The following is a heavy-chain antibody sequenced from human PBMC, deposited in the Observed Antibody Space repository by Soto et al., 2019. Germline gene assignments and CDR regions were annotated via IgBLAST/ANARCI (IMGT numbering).Heavy chain of an antibody. CDR3: AREYYYVRRRYNGCFDY. V-gene: IGHV4-59*01. D-gene: IGHD3-10*02. CDR2: IYYSGST. J-gene: IGHJ4*02. CDR1: GGSISSYY. Sequence: SETLSLTCTVSGGSISSYYWSWIRQPPGKGLEWIGYIYYSGSTNYNPSLKSRVTISVDTSKNQFSLKLSSVTAADTAVYYCAREYYYVRRRYNGCFDYRCQATLVTRSS.